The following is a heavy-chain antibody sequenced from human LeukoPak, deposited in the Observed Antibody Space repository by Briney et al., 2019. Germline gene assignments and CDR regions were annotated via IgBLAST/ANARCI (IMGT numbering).Heavy chain of an antibody. V-gene: IGHV4-38-2*02. D-gene: IGHD3-10*01. CDR2: IYHSGST. CDR1: GYSISSGYY. CDR3: ARGGYYGSGNDFRFDP. J-gene: IGHJ5*02. Sequence: SETLSLTCTVSGYSISSGYYWGWIRQPPGKGLEWIGSIYHSGSTYYNPSLKSRVTISVDTSKNQFSLKLSSVTAADTAVYYYARGGYYGSGNDFRFDPWGQGTLVTVSS.